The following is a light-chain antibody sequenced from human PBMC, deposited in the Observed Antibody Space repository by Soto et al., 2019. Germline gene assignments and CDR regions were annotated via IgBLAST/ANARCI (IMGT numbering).Light chain of an antibody. CDR1: QSVLYSSDNKNK. CDR2: WAS. V-gene: IGKV4-1*01. CDR3: QQYYTTPLT. Sequence: DIVMTQSPDSLAVSLGERATINCKSSQSVLYSSDNKNKLAWYQQKPGQPPKLLIFWASTRESGVPDRFSGSGSGTDFTLTISSLQAEDVAIYYCQQYYTTPLTFGGGTKVEIK. J-gene: IGKJ4*01.